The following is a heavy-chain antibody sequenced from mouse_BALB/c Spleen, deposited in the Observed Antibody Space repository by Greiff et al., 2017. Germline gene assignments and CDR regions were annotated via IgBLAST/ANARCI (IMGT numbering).Heavy chain of an antibody. CDR1: GFNIKDYY. CDR2: IDPENGDT. V-gene: IGHV14-4*02. D-gene: IGHD1-1*01. J-gene: IGHJ1*01. CDR3: NASYGSSYDGGV. Sequence: VQLQQSGAELVRSGASVKLSCTASGFNIKDYYMHWVKQRPEQGLEWIGWIDPENGDTEYAPKFQGKATMTADTSSNTAYLQLSSLTSEDTAVYYCNASYGSSYDGGVWGEGTTVTVSS.